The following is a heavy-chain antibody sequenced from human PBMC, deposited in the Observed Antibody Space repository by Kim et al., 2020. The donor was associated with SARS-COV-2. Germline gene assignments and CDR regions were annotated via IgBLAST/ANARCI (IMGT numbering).Heavy chain of an antibody. CDR1: GFTFSSYW. D-gene: IGHD3-22*01. Sequence: GGSLRLSCAASGFTFSSYWMHWVRQAPGKGLVWVSRINSDGSSTSYADSVKGRFTISRDNAKNTLYLQMNSLRAEDTAVYYCARGYYDSSGGDAFDIWGQGTMVTVSS. V-gene: IGHV3-74*01. CDR2: INSDGSST. CDR3: ARGYYDSSGGDAFDI. J-gene: IGHJ3*02.